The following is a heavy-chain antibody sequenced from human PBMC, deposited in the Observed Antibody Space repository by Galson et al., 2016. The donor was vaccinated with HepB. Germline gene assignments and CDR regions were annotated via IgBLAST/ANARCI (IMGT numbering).Heavy chain of an antibody. D-gene: IGHD3-22*01. Sequence: SVKVSCKASGVTFSSYTINWVRQAPGQGLEWMGRIVVNLGIPKYAPKFQGRVTITADKSTSTAYLDLSSLTSDDTATYYCATPKSELSSGFFAYWGQGTLVAVSS. CDR3: ATPKSELSSGFFAY. V-gene: IGHV1-69*02. J-gene: IGHJ4*02. CDR2: IVVNLGIP. CDR1: GVTFSSYT.